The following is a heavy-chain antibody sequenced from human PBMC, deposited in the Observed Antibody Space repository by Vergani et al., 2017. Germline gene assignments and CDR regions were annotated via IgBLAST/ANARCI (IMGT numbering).Heavy chain of an antibody. Sequence: EVQLVESGGGLVQPGGSLRLSCAASGFTFSSYAMHWVRQAPGKGLEWVSVIYSGGSTYYAASVKGRFTISRDNSKNTLYLQMNSLRAEDTAVYYCARGYWYFDLWGRGTLVTVSS. D-gene: IGHD3-22*01. CDR2: IYSGGST. J-gene: IGHJ2*01. CDR1: GFTFSSYA. V-gene: IGHV3-66*02. CDR3: ARGYWYFDL.